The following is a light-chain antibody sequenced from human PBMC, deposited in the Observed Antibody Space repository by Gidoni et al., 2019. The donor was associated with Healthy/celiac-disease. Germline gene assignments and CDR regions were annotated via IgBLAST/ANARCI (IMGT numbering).Light chain of an antibody. Sequence: AIQMTQSPSSLSASVGDRVTITGRASQGIRNDLGWYQQKPGKAPKLLIYAASSLQSGVPSRFSGSVSGTDFTLTISSLQPEDFATYYCLQDYNYPPTFGQXTKVEIK. V-gene: IGKV1-6*01. CDR2: AAS. CDR1: QGIRND. CDR3: LQDYNYPPT. J-gene: IGKJ1*01.